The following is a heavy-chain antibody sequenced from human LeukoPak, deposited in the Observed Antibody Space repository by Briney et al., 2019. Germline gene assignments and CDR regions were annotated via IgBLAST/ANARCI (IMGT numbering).Heavy chain of an antibody. Sequence: SLRLSCAASGFTFSSYGMHWVRQAPGKGLEWVAVISYDGSNKYYADSVKGRFTISRDNSKNTLYLQMNSLRGEDTAVYYCAKFTRGYCSGGSCSNWFDPWGQGTLVTVSS. D-gene: IGHD2-15*01. CDR3: AKFTRGYCSGGSCSNWFDP. CDR1: GFTFSSYG. V-gene: IGHV3-30*18. J-gene: IGHJ5*02. CDR2: ISYDGSNK.